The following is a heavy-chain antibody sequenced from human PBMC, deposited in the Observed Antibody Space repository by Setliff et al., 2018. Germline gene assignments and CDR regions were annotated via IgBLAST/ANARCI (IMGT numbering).Heavy chain of an antibody. Sequence: PGGSLRLSCAASGFTFSTHSMNWVRQAPGKGLEWVSSISRSSTHIYYADSMEGRFTISRDNAKNSLYLQMNSLRAEDTAVYYCASAGHSGSWFPFDAFHIWGQGTMVTVSS. CDR3: ASAGHSGSWFPFDAFHI. CDR2: ISRSSTHI. CDR1: GFTFSTHS. V-gene: IGHV3-21*01. D-gene: IGHD6-13*01. J-gene: IGHJ3*02.